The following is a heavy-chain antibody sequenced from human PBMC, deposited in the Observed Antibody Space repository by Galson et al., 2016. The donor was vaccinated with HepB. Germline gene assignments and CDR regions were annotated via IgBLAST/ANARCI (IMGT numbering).Heavy chain of an antibody. CDR2: INPNTGKP. Sequence: SCKASGYSFTSYNLNWVRQAPGQGLEWMGWINPNTGKPTYAQGFTGRFVFSLDTSVSTAYLQISGLKAEDTAVYFCARLAVSDAVGDDYFDSWGQGTLVTVSS. CDR3: ARLAVSDAVGDDYFDS. CDR1: GYSFTSYN. D-gene: IGHD3-16*01. V-gene: IGHV7-4-1*02. J-gene: IGHJ4*02.